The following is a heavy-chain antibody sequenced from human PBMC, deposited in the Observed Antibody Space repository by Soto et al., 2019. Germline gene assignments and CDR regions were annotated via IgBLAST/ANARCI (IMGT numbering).Heavy chain of an antibody. CDR2: IYHTGST. Sequence: QVQLQESGPGLVKPSGTLSLTCAVPSGSVSSSYWWSWVRQPPGKGLEWIGEIYHTGSTNYNPSLKSRVAISVEKSKNQFSLMQTSVTDADTAVYYCAKGGDYVFDYWGQGTLVTVSS. V-gene: IGHV4-4*02. D-gene: IGHD4-17*01. J-gene: IGHJ4*02. CDR3: AKGGDYVFDY. CDR1: SGSVSSSYW.